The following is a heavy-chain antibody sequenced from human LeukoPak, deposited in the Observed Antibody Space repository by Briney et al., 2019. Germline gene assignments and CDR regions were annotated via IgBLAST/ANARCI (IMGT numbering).Heavy chain of an antibody. D-gene: IGHD2-21*02. V-gene: IGHV1-3*01. CDR1: GYTFTSYA. CDR2: INAGNGNT. CDR3: ARAAYCGGDCYSDYYYYGMDV. J-gene: IGHJ6*02. Sequence: ASVKVSCKASGYTFTSYAMHWVRQAPGQRLEWMGWINAGNGNTKYSQKFQGRVTITRDTSASTAYMELSSLRSEDTAVYYCARAAYCGGDCYSDYYYYGMDVWGQGTTVTVSS.